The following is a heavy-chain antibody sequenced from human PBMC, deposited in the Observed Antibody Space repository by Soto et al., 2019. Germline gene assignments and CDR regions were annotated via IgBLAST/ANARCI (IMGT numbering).Heavy chain of an antibody. J-gene: IGHJ6*02. CDR3: AADSYSSGWIYFYYYGMDG. Sequence: SVKVSCKASGFTFTSSAVQWVRQARGQRLEWIGWIVVGSGNTNYAQKFQERVTITRDMSTSTAYMELSSLRSEDTAVYYCAADSYSSGWIYFYYYGMDGWGQGTTVTVSS. V-gene: IGHV1-58*01. CDR2: IVVGSGNT. D-gene: IGHD6-19*01. CDR1: GFTFTSSA.